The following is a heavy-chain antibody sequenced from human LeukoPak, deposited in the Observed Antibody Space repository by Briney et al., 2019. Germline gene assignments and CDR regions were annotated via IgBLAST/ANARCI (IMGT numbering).Heavy chain of an antibody. D-gene: IGHD1-26*01. V-gene: IGHV3-30*18. CDR1: GFTFSSYG. Sequence: PGGSLRLSCAASGFTFSSYGMSWVRQAPGKGLEWVAVISYDGSNKYYADSVKGRFTISRDNSKNTLYLQMNSLRAEDTAVYYCAKDSYNSGSLDYWGQGTLVTVSS. CDR3: AKDSYNSGSLDY. CDR2: ISYDGSNK. J-gene: IGHJ4*02.